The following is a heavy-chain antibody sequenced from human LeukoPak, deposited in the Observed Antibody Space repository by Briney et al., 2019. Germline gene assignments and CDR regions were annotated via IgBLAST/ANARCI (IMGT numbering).Heavy chain of an antibody. D-gene: IGHD6-13*01. CDR1: GGSISSSNW. CDR3: ARVAAAGTYVYYYYGMDV. CDR2: IYHSGST. Sequence: SETLSLTGAVSGGSISSSNWWSWVRQPPGKGLEWIGEIYHSGSTNYNPSLKSRVTISVDKSKNQFSLKLSSVTAADTAVYYCARVAAAGTYVYYYYGMDVWGQGTTVTVSS. J-gene: IGHJ6*02. V-gene: IGHV4-4*02.